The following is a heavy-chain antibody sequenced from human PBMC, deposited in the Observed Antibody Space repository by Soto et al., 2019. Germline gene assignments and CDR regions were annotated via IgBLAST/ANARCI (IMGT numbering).Heavy chain of an antibody. J-gene: IGHJ6*03. D-gene: IGHD2-15*01. CDR1: GGSISSYY. CDR3: ARSYRRYCSGGSCYSYYYYYMDV. CDR2: IYYSGST. Sequence: QVQLQGSGPGLVKPSETLSLTCTVSGGSISSYYWSWIRQPPGKGLEWIGYIYYSGSTNYNPSLKSRFTISVDTSKNQFSLKLSSVTAADTAVYYCARSYRRYCSGGSCYSYYYYYMDVWGKGTTVTVSS. V-gene: IGHV4-59*01.